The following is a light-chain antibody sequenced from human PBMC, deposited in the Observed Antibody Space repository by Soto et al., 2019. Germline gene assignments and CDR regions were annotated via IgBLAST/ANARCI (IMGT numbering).Light chain of an antibody. J-gene: IGKJ5*01. CDR3: QHYGSSHPIT. CDR2: GAS. CDR1: QSVRSTS. V-gene: IGKV3-20*01. Sequence: DILFTQSPGTLSLSPGERATLSCRASQSVRSTSLAWYQPKPGQAPRLLIYGASSRANGIPDRFSGGGSGTDFTLTISRLEPEDFALYYCQHYGSSHPITFGQGTRLEI.